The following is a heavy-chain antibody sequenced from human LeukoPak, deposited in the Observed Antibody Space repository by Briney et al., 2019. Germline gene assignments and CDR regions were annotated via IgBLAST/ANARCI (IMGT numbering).Heavy chain of an antibody. D-gene: IGHD1-26*01. J-gene: IGHJ3*02. CDR2: IYYSGST. CDR1: GGSISSYY. Sequence: SETLSLTCTVSGGSISSYYWNWIRQPPGKGLEWIGYIYYSGSTNYNPSLKSRVTISVDTSRNQFSLKLSSVTAADTAVYYCARDSRRELLHAFDIWGQGTMVTVSS. CDR3: ARDSRRELLHAFDI. V-gene: IGHV4-59*01.